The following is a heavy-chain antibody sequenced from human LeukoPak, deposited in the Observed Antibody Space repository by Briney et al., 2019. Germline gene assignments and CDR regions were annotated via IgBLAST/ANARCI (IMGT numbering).Heavy chain of an antibody. CDR3: ARDGYDSSGYFGYYFDY. Sequence: SVKVSCKASGGTFSSNAISWVRQAPGQGLEWMGGIIPIFGTANYAQKFQGRVTITADESTSTAYMELSSLRSEDTAVYYCARDGYDSSGYFGYYFDYWGQGTLVTVSS. CDR1: GGTFSSNA. CDR2: IIPIFGTA. D-gene: IGHD3-22*01. V-gene: IGHV1-69*13. J-gene: IGHJ4*02.